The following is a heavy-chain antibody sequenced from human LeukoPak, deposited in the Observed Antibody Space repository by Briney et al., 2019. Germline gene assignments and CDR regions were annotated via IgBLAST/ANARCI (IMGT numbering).Heavy chain of an antibody. V-gene: IGHV3-30*04. CDR3: ASAVWFGELAGALDY. CDR1: GFTFSSYA. J-gene: IGHJ4*02. Sequence: GGSLRLCCAASGFTFSSYAMHWVRQAPGKGLEWVAVISYDGSNKYYADSVKGRFTISRGNSKNTLYLQMNSLRAEDTAVYYCASAVWFGELAGALDYWGQGTLVTVSS. CDR2: ISYDGSNK. D-gene: IGHD3-10*01.